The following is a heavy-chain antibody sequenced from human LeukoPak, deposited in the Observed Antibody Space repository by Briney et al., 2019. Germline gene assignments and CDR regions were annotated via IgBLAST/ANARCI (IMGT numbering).Heavy chain of an antibody. CDR2: ITSNGSQT. J-gene: IGHJ5*01. Sequence: GGSLRLSCVGSGFTFSRSGMNWVRQAPGKGLEWVSSITSNGSQTYYADALKGRFIISRDNVKNSLYLQMSSLRAEDTAVYYCTRAIRATGTDSWGQGTLVTVSS. CDR3: TRAIRATGTDS. CDR1: GFTFSRSG. V-gene: IGHV3-21*01. D-gene: IGHD6-13*01.